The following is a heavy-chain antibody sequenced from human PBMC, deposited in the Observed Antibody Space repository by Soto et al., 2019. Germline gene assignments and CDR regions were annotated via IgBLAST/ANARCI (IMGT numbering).Heavy chain of an antibody. V-gene: IGHV1-69*02. Sequence: QVQLVQSGAEVKKPGSSVKVSCKASGGTFSSYIISWVRQAPGQGLEWMGRVIPILGIANYAQKFQGRVTITADKSTSTAYMELSSRRSEATAVYYCARFPQTAIVGAAYFDYWGQGTLVTVSS. D-gene: IGHD1-26*01. CDR2: VIPILGIA. CDR1: GGTFSSYI. J-gene: IGHJ4*02. CDR3: ARFPQTAIVGAAYFDY.